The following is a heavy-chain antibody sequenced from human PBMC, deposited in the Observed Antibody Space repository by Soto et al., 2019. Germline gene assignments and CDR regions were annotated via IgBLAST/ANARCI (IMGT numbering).Heavy chain of an antibody. CDR1: GYTFTGNY. J-gene: IGHJ3*02. V-gene: IGHV1-2*04. CDR2: INPNSGGT. Sequence: ASVKVSCKDSGYTFTGNYMHCVRQAPGQGLEWMGWINPNSGGTNYAQKFQGWVTMTRDTSISTAYMELSRLRSDDTAVYYCARGGPNDAFDIWGQGTMVTVSS. CDR3: ARGGPNDAFDI.